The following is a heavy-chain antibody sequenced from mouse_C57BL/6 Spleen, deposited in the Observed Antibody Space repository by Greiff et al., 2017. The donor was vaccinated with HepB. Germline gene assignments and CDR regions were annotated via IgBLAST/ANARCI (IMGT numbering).Heavy chain of an antibody. D-gene: IGHD2-2*01. CDR1: GYTFTSYW. CDR2: IHPNSGST. J-gene: IGHJ3*01. V-gene: IGHV1-64*01. CDR3: ARVGVYGYDGAWFAY. Sequence: QVHVKQSGAELVKPGASVKLSCKASGYTFTSYWMHWVKQRPGQGLEWIGMIHPNSGSTNYNEKFKSKATLTVDKSSSTAYMQLSSLTSEDSAVYYCARVGVYGYDGAWFAYWGQGTLVTVSA.